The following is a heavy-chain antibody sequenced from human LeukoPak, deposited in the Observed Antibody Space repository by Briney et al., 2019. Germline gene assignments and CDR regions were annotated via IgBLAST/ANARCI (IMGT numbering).Heavy chain of an antibody. CDR3: AKDPEVPAAKYYYGMDV. V-gene: IGHV3-23*01. D-gene: IGHD2-2*01. CDR1: GFTFNTYM. CDR2: ISDSSSST. Sequence: GGSLRLSCAASGFTFNTYMMTWVRQAPGKGLEWVSYISDSSSSTYYADSVKGRFTISRDNSKNTLYLQMNSLRAEDTTVYYCAKDPEVPAAKYYYGMDVWGQGTTVTVSS. J-gene: IGHJ6*02.